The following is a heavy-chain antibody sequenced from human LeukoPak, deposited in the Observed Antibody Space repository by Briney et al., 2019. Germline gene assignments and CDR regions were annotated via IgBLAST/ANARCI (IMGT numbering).Heavy chain of an antibody. Sequence: SVKVSCKASGGTFSSYAISWVRQAPGQGLEWMGGIIPIFGTANYAQKFQGRDTITADESTSTAYMELSSLRSEDTAVYYCARGLGCSSTSCPPNWFDPWGQGTLVTVSS. J-gene: IGHJ5*02. CDR3: ARGLGCSSTSCPPNWFDP. CDR2: IIPIFGTA. CDR1: GGTFSSYA. V-gene: IGHV1-69*13. D-gene: IGHD2-2*01.